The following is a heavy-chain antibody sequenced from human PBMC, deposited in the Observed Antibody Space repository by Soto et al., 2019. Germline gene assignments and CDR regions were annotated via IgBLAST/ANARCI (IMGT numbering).Heavy chain of an antibody. CDR1: GYTFTSYD. CDR2: MNPNSGNT. D-gene: IGHD6-6*01. CDR3: ARGLRSSSSIVY. Sequence: ASVKVSCKASGYTFTSYDINWVRQATGQGLEWMGWMNPNSGNTGYAQKFQGRVTMTRNTSISTAYMELSSLRSEDTAVYYCARGLRSSSSIVYWGQGTLVTVSS. J-gene: IGHJ4*02. V-gene: IGHV1-8*01.